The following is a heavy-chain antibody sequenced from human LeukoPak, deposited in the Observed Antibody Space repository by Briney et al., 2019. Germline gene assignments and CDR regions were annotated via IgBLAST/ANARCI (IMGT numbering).Heavy chain of an antibody. J-gene: IGHJ4*02. Sequence: QAGGSLRLSCAASGFTFSSYSMNWVRQAPGKGLEWVSYISSRSATIYYADSVKGRFTISRDNAKNSLYLQMNSLRAEDTAVYYCARTIAAAAVDYWGQGTLVTVSS. CDR1: GFTFSSYS. D-gene: IGHD6-13*01. CDR3: ARTIAAAAVDY. V-gene: IGHV3-48*01. CDR2: ISSRSATI.